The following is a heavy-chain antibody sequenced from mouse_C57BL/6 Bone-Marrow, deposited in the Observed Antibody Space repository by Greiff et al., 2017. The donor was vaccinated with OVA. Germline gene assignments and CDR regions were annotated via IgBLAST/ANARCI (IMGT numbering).Heavy chain of an antibody. D-gene: IGHD1-1*01. V-gene: IGHV14-3*01. Sequence: VHVKQSVAELVRPGASVKLSCTASGFNIKNTYMHWVKQRPEQGLEWIGRIDPANGNTKYAPKFQGKATITADTSSNTAYLQLSSLTSEDTAIYYCADYYGSSYLFDYWGQGTTLTVSS. CDR2: IDPANGNT. J-gene: IGHJ2*01. CDR1: GFNIKNTY. CDR3: ADYYGSSYLFDY.